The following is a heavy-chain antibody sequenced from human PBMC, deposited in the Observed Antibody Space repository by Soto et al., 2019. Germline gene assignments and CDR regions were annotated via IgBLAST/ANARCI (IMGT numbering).Heavy chain of an antibody. Sequence: SVKVSCKASWAFKSYAITWVLQAPGQGLEWMGVITPIFGTTNYAQKFQGRVTITADESTSTAYMELSSLRSGDTAVYYCARLRRETYLNDAFDIWRPGTMVTVSS. CDR3: ARLRRETYLNDAFDI. J-gene: IGHJ3*02. CDR2: ITPIFGTT. V-gene: IGHV1-69*13. CDR1: WAFKSYA.